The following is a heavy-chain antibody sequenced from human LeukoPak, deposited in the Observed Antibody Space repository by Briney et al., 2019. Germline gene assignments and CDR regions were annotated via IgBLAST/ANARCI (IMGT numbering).Heavy chain of an antibody. J-gene: IGHJ6*03. CDR2: IYTSGST. CDR1: GGSISSGSYY. D-gene: IGHD2-15*01. CDR3: AREEVRRYCSGGSCYNFNYYYYYMDV. Sequence: PSETLSLTCTVSGGSISSGSYYWSWIRQPAGKGLEWIGRIYTSGSTNYNPSLKSRVTISVDTSKNQFSLKLSSVTAADTAVYYCAREEVRRYCSGGSCYNFNYYYYYMDVWGKGTTVTISS. V-gene: IGHV4-61*02.